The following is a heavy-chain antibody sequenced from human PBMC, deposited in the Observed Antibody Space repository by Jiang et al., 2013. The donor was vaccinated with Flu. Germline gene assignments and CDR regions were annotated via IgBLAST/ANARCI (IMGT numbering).Heavy chain of an antibody. Sequence: QSGAEVKKTGASVKISCKASGYTFSNSGLTWVRQAPGQGLQWIGWISAYNGDTRYAQSLQGRVTMTTDTSTSTGFMELRSLTSDDTAVYYCARDTVRITVAGGPDYWGQGTLVSVSS. CDR1: GYTFSNSG. CDR3: ARDTVRITVAGGPDY. V-gene: IGHV1-18*01. J-gene: IGHJ4*02. D-gene: IGHD6-19*01. CDR2: ISAYNGDT.